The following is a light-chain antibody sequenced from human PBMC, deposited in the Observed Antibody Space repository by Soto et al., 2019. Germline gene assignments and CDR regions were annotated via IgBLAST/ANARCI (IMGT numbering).Light chain of an antibody. CDR2: DVS. J-gene: IGLJ3*02. V-gene: IGLV2-14*03. CDR1: SSYVGAYNL. Sequence: QSALTQPASVSGSPGQSITISCTGTSSYVGAYNLVSWYQQHPGRAPKLFIFDVSDRPSGVSNRFSGSKSGNTASLTISGLQAEDEAFYYCSSYTNTSTLVFGGGTKVTVL. CDR3: SSYTNTSTLV.